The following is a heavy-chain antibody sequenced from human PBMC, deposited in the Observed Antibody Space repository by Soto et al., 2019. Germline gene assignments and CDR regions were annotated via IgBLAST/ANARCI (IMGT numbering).Heavy chain of an antibody. D-gene: IGHD4-17*01. V-gene: IGHV3-30*18. J-gene: IGHJ4*02. Sequence: GGSLRLSCAASGFTFSSFGMHWVRQAPGKGLEWVALLSYDGSKEYYADSVKGRFSVSRDNPKNTLYLQMNSLRVEDTAVYFCAKRLLRGTTLSVLDYWGRGTLVTVSS. CDR1: GFTFSSFG. CDR3: AKRLLRGTTLSVLDY. CDR2: LSYDGSKE.